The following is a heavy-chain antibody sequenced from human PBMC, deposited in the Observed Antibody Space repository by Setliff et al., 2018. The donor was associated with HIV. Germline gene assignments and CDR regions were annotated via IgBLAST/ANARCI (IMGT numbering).Heavy chain of an antibody. D-gene: IGHD5-12*01. CDR3: ARDHGGYNSLDY. CDR1: GFTFNNYG. V-gene: IGHV3-33*01. Sequence: GGSLRLSCAASGFTFNNYGMHWVRLAPGKGLEWVAVIWYDGSNKYYADSVKGRFTISRDNTKNTLYLQMNSLRVEDTAVYYCARDHGGYNSLDYWGQGTLVTVSS. CDR2: IWYDGSNK. J-gene: IGHJ4*02.